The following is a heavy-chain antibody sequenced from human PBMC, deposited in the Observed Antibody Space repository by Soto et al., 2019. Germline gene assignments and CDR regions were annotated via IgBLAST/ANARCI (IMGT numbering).Heavy chain of an antibody. CDR1: GFTFSSYG. Sequence: GGSLRLSCAASGFTFSSYGMHWVRQAPGKGLEWVAVIWYDGSNKYYADSVKGRFTISRDNSKNTLYLQMNSLRAEDTAVYYCARAKGGSGRRFYYYYYYMDVWGKGTTVTVSS. CDR2: IWYDGSNK. J-gene: IGHJ6*03. V-gene: IGHV3-33*01. D-gene: IGHD3-10*01. CDR3: ARAKGGSGRRFYYYYYYMDV.